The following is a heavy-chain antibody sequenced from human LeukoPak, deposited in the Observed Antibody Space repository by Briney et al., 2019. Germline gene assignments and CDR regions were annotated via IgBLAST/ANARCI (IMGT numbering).Heavy chain of an antibody. V-gene: IGHV3-23*01. Sequence: GGSLRLSCAASGFTFSSYAMSWVRQAPGKGLEWVSAISGSGGSTYYADSVKGRFTISRDNSKNTLYLQMNSLRAEDTAVYYCAKDQDCGGDCSLAFDTWGQGTMVTVSS. J-gene: IGHJ3*02. CDR1: GFTFSSYA. D-gene: IGHD2-21*02. CDR3: AKDQDCGGDCSLAFDT. CDR2: ISGSGGST.